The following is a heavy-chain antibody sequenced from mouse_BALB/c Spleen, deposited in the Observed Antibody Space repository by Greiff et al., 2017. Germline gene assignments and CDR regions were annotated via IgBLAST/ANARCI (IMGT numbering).Heavy chain of an antibody. CDR2: IWSGGST. J-gene: IGHJ4*01. V-gene: IGHV2-2*02. D-gene: IGHD2-14*01. CDR3: ARPHIGNAMGY. Sequence: QVQLQQSGPGLVQPSQSLSITCTVSGFTLTSYGVHWVRQSPGKGLEWLGVIWSGGSTDYTAAFMSRLSISKENSKSKVFFKMNSLQANDTAIYYCARPHIGNAMGYWGQGTSVTVSS. CDR1: GFTLTSYG.